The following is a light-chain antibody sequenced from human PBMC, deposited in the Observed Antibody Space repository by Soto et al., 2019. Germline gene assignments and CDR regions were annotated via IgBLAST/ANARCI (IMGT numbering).Light chain of an antibody. CDR3: SSYTSSSVFV. CDR2: DVS. J-gene: IGLJ1*01. CDR1: SSDVGGYNY. Sequence: QSVLTQPASVSGSPGQSITISCTGTSSDVGGYNYVSWYQQHPGKAPKLMIYDVSNRPSGVSNRFSGSKSGNTASLTISGLQAEDEADYYCSSYTSSSVFVFGTGTNLTVL. V-gene: IGLV2-14*01.